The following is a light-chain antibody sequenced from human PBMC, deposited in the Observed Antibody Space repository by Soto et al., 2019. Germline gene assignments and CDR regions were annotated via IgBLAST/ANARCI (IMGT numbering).Light chain of an antibody. J-gene: IGKJ3*01. CDR1: QSVSSSY. V-gene: IGKV3-20*01. Sequence: EIVLTQSPGTLSLSPGERATLSCRASQSVSSSYLAWYQQKPGQAPRLLIYGASSRATGIPDRFSGSGSGTDFTLTISRLEPEDLAVYYCQPYCSSPFTFGPGTKVDIK. CDR2: GAS. CDR3: QPYCSSPFT.